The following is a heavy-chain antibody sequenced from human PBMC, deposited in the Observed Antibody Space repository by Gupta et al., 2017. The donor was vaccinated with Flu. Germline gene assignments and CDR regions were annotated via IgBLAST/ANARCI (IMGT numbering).Heavy chain of an antibody. CDR3: ARGQRKFDP. V-gene: IGHV7-4-1*02. CDR1: GYTFTEYS. CDR2: INTDTGRP. Sequence: QVQLVQSESALKSPGASVTISCKASGYTFTEYSLNWVRQAPGHGLEWMGWINTDTGRPTYARAFTGRFVFSLDTSVTTAYLQITGLQTNDTAILYCARGQRKFDPWGQGTLVTVSS. J-gene: IGHJ5*02.